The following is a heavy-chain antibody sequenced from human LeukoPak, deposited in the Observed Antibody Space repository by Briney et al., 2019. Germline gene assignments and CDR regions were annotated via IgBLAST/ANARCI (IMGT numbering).Heavy chain of an antibody. J-gene: IGHJ4*02. CDR1: GYTFTSYG. CDR2: ISAYNGNT. Sequence: GASVKVSCKASGYTFTSYGISWVRQAPGQGLEWMGWISAYNGNTNYAQKLQGRVTMTTDTSTSTAYMELRSLRSDDTAVYYCARLWYYYGSGSPRAYFDYWGQGTLVTVSS. V-gene: IGHV1-18*01. D-gene: IGHD3-10*01. CDR3: ARLWYYYGSGSPRAYFDY.